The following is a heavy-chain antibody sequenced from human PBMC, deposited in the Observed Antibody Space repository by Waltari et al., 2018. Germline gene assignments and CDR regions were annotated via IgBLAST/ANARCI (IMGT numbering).Heavy chain of an antibody. CDR2: IYYSGST. V-gene: IGHV4-31*02. Sequence: VQLVETGGGLIQPGGSLRLSCAASGFTVSSNYMSWIRQHPGKGLEWMGYIYYSGSTYYNPSLKSRITMSIDTSKNLFSLKLSSVTAADTAVYYCARDNGDSSVDYWGQGTLVTVSS. CDR1: GFTVSSNY. D-gene: IGHD3-22*01. J-gene: IGHJ4*02. CDR3: ARDNGDSSVDY.